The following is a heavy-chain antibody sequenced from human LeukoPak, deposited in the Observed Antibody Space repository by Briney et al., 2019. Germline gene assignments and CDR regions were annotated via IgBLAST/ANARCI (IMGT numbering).Heavy chain of an antibody. CDR3: ARGYYGSGYVDY. J-gene: IGHJ4*02. D-gene: IGHD3-10*01. V-gene: IGHV1-3*01. CDR1: GYTFTSYA. CDR2: INAGNGNT. Sequence: GASVKVSCKASGYTFTSYAMHWVRQAPGQRLEWMGWINAGNGNTKYSQKFQGRVTITRDTTASTAYMELSSLRSEDTAVYYCARGYYGSGYVDYWGQGTLVTVSS.